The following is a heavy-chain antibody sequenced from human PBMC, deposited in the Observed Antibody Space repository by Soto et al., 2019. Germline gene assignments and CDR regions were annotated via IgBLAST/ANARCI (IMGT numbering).Heavy chain of an antibody. CDR3: AKAPTDSSGYYPNAFDY. Sequence: GGSLRLSCVASGFSFSANAMTWVRQAPGKGLEWVSSILHIGDSAYYADSVKGRFTISRDNSKNTLYLQMNSLRAEDTAVYYCAKAPTDSSGYYPNAFDYWGQGTLVTVSS. CDR2: ILHIGDSA. V-gene: IGHV3-23*01. CDR1: GFSFSANA. J-gene: IGHJ4*02. D-gene: IGHD3-22*01.